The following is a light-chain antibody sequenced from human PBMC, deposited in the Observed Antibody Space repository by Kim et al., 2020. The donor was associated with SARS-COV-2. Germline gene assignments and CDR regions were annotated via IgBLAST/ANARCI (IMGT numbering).Light chain of an antibody. CDR3: AAWDDSLSGRGVV. CDR1: GSNIESND. Sequence: VTICCTGSGSNIESNDVDWYQQLPETAPKLLIYRNNQRSSGVPDRFSGSKSGTSASLAISGLQSEDEADYYCAAWDDSLSGRGVVFGGGTQLTVL. V-gene: IGLV1-47*01. J-gene: IGLJ2*01. CDR2: RNN.